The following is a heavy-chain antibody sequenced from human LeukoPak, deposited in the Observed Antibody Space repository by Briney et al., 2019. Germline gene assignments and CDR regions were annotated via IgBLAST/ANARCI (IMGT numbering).Heavy chain of an antibody. CDR3: AKDRVLRFLEWLTGFDP. V-gene: IGHV3-30-3*01. CDR1: GFTFSSYA. CDR2: ISYDGSNK. J-gene: IGHJ5*02. Sequence: PGGSLRLSCAASGFTFSSYAMHWVRQAPGKGLEWVAVISYDGSNKYYADSVKGRFTISRDNSKNTLYLQMNSLRAEDTAVYYCAKDRVLRFLEWLTGFDPWGQGTLVTVSS. D-gene: IGHD3-3*01.